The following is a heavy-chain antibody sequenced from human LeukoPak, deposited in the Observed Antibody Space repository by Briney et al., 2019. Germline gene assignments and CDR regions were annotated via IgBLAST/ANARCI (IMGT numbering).Heavy chain of an antibody. CDR3: ASDTIGHDTFDF. D-gene: IGHD3-10*01. CDR2: ISGGSNYI. Sequence: PGGSLRLSCAVSGFTFSSYSMSWVRQAPGKGLEWVSSISGGSNYIFYRDSVKGRSTVSRDNAKTSLYLQMNSLRAEDTAVYYCASDTIGHDTFDFWGQGTMVTVSS. J-gene: IGHJ3*01. V-gene: IGHV3-21*06. CDR1: GFTFSSYS.